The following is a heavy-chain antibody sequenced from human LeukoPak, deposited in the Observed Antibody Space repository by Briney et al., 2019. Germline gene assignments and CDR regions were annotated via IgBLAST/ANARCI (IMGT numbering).Heavy chain of an antibody. J-gene: IGHJ3*02. Sequence: PGGSLRLSCAASGFTFSSYAMSWVRPAPGKGLEWVSGISGSGGSTYYADSVKGRFTISRDNSKNTLYLQMNSLRVEDTALYYCAKMKGSSYFGSFDIWGQGTIVTVSS. CDR2: ISGSGGST. D-gene: IGHD6-13*01. CDR3: AKMKGSSYFGSFDI. V-gene: IGHV3-23*01. CDR1: GFTFSSYA.